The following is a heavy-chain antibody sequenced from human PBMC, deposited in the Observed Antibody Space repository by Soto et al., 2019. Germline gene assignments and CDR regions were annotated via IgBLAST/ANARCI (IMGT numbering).Heavy chain of an antibody. CDR1: GGTFSTFG. CDR2: IIPIFNTA. CDR3: ARQTVSSGWHYGNWFDP. Sequence: SVKVSCKVSGGTFSTFGISWVRQAPGQGLEWMGGIIPIFNTAKYAQKFQGRVTITADKSTSTGHMELSSLRSEDTAVYYCARQTVSSGWHYGNWFDPWGQGTLVTVSS. V-gene: IGHV1-69*06. J-gene: IGHJ5*02. D-gene: IGHD6-19*01.